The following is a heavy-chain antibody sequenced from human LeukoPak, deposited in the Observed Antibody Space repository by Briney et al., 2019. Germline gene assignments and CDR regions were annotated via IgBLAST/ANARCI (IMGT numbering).Heavy chain of an antibody. CDR1: AYTFTGYY. J-gene: IGHJ3*02. V-gene: IGHV1-2*02. D-gene: IGHD2-21*02. CDR3: ARENPIVVVTAIGTEAFDI. CDR2: INLKSGGT. Sequence: ASVKVSCKASAYTFTGYYMHWVRQAPGQGLEWMGWINLKSGGTNYAQKFQGRVTMTRDTSTSTAYMELSSLGSEDTAVYYCARENPIVVVTAIGTEAFDIWGQGTMVTVSS.